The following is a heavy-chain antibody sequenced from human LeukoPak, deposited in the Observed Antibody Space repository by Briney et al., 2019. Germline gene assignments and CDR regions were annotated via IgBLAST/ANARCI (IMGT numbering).Heavy chain of an antibody. Sequence: GGSLRLSCAASGFTFSNYAMTWVRQAPGKGLEGVSTISDGGAATYYADSVKGRFTISRDNSKNTLSLQMTSLRAEDTAVYYCAKALNVLVPSTSRWFDPWGQGTLVTVSS. CDR1: GFTFSNYA. CDR2: ISDGGAAT. V-gene: IGHV3-23*01. D-gene: IGHD2-2*01. CDR3: AKALNVLVPSTSRWFDP. J-gene: IGHJ5*02.